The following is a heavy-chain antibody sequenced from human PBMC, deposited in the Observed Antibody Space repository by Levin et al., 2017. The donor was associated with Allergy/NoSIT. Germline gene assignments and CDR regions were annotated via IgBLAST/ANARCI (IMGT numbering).Heavy chain of an antibody. Sequence: PGGSLRLSCAASGFTFSSYAMSWVRQAPGKGLEWVSAISGSGGSTYYADSVKGRFTISRDNSKNTLYLQMNSLRAEDTAVYYCAKDTLAHYYYDSSGDYLFDYWGQGTLVTVSS. CDR1: GFTFSSYA. D-gene: IGHD3-22*01. J-gene: IGHJ4*02. CDR3: AKDTLAHYYYDSSGDYLFDY. CDR2: ISGSGGST. V-gene: IGHV3-23*01.